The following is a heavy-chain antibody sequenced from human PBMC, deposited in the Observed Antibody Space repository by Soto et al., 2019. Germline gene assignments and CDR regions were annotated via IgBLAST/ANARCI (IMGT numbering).Heavy chain of an antibody. CDR1: GGSISSSNW. D-gene: IGHD3-10*01. CDR3: ARAPNYGLGRKIYYFDY. CDR2: IYHSGST. Sequence: SEPLSLTCAVSGGSISSSNWWSCFRQPPGKGLEWIGEIYHSGSTNYNPSLKSRVTISVDKSKNQFSLKLSSVTAADTAVYYCARAPNYGLGRKIYYFDYWGQGTLVTVPS. V-gene: IGHV4-4*02. J-gene: IGHJ4*02.